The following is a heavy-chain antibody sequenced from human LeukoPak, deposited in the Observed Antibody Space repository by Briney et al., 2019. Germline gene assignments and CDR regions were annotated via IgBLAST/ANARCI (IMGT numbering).Heavy chain of an antibody. D-gene: IGHD3-22*01. J-gene: IGHJ4*02. CDR3: ARDTAYYDSSGPSVD. V-gene: IGHV3-74*01. CDR2: IKSDGSVT. Sequence: GGSLRLSCAASGFTFSSYWMHWVRQAPGKGLVWVSRIKSDGSVTSYADSVKGRFTISRDNAKNTLYLQMNSLRAEDTAVYYCARDTAYYDSSGPSVDWGQGTLVTVSS. CDR1: GFTFSSYW.